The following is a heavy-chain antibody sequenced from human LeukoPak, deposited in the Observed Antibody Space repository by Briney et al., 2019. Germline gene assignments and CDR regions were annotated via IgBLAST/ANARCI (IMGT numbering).Heavy chain of an antibody. CDR3: AKDRRMMSPHYGMDV. CDR2: ISYDGRYQ. J-gene: IGHJ6*02. Sequence: GGSLRLSCAASGFTFISYGVHWVRQAPGKGLEWVAVISYDGRYQYQADSVKGRFTLARDNSKNTVYLQMNSLTTEDTAVYYCAKDRRMMSPHYGMDVWGQGTTVTVSS. V-gene: IGHV3-30*18. CDR1: GFTFISYG. D-gene: IGHD3-16*01.